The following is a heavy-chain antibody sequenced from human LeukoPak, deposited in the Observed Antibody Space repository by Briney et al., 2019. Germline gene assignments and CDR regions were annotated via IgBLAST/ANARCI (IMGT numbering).Heavy chain of an antibody. CDR1: GHKFTSCG. Sequence: ASVKVSCKASGHKFTSCGLAWVRQAPGHGPEYMGWITTHNGLADYSEKFRDRVTMTTDTSANTAYMELKSLRSDDTAIYYCVRLSGQWLVHSYFDHWGQGTQVIVSS. CDR2: ITTHNGLA. J-gene: IGHJ4*02. V-gene: IGHV1-18*01. CDR3: VRLSGQWLVHSYFDH. D-gene: IGHD6-19*01.